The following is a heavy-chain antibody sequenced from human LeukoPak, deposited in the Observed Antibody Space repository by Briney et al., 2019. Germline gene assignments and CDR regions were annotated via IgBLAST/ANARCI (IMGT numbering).Heavy chain of an antibody. CDR3: AKDSLWFGESGDNWFDP. V-gene: IGHV3-23*01. CDR1: GFTFSSYA. J-gene: IGHJ5*02. Sequence: TGGSLRLSCAASGFTFSSYAMSWVRQAPGKGLEWVSAISGSGGSTYYADSVKGRFTISRDNSKNTLYLQMNSLRAEDTAVYYCAKDSLWFGESGDNWFDPWGQGTLVTVSS. CDR2: ISGSGGST. D-gene: IGHD3-10*01.